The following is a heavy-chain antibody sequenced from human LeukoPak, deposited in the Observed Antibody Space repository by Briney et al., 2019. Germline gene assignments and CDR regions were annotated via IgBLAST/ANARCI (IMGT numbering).Heavy chain of an antibody. V-gene: IGHV5-51*01. CDR3: ARRPGSGIFNWFDP. CDR1: GYSFTSYW. J-gene: IGHJ5*02. Sequence: GESLKISCKGSGYSFTSYWIGWVRQMPGKGLEWMGIIYPGDSDTRYSTSFQGQVTISTDKSISTAYLPWSRLKASETAMYHWARRPGSGIFNWFDPWGQGTLVTVSS. CDR2: IYPGDSDT. D-gene: IGHD6-13*01.